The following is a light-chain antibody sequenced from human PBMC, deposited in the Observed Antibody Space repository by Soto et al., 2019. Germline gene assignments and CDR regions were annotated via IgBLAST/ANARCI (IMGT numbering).Light chain of an antibody. CDR1: QSVSSSF. CDR2: GAS. Sequence: EIVLTQSPGTLSLSPGERVTLSCRASQSVSSSFLAWYQQKPGQAPRLLIYGASSRATGIPDRFSGSGSGTDFTLTIRRLEPEDFAVYYCQQYGGSPWTFGQGTEVEIK. J-gene: IGKJ1*01. CDR3: QQYGGSPWT. V-gene: IGKV3-20*01.